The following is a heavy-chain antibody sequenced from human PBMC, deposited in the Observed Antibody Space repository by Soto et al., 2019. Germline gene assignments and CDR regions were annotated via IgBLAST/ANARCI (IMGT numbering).Heavy chain of an antibody. CDR2: IFSSGST. Sequence: QVQLQESGPGLVKPSETLSLTCTVSGGSISSYYWSWIRQPPGKGLEWIGFIFSSGSTSYNPSLTSRATISIDTSEYQFSLKLNSVTAADTAVYYCASMIGDPVLSFDSWGQGTLVAVSS. CDR3: ASMIGDPVLSFDS. V-gene: IGHV4-59*01. D-gene: IGHD3-10*02. CDR1: GGSISSYY. J-gene: IGHJ5*01.